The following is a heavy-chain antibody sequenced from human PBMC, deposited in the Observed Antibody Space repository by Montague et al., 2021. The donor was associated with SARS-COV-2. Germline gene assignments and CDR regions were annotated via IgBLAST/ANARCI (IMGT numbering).Heavy chain of an antibody. CDR1: GFSFSTFW. Sequence: SLRLSFSASGFSFSTFWMTWVRQAPGKGLEWVACIKPDGSDKYYVESVKGRFTISRDNARNSLYLQLNNLRAEDTAVYYCARDPNWGAHWGQGNLVTVSS. CDR2: IKPDGSDK. J-gene: IGHJ4*02. CDR3: ARDPNWGAH. V-gene: IGHV3-7*05. D-gene: IGHD7-27*01.